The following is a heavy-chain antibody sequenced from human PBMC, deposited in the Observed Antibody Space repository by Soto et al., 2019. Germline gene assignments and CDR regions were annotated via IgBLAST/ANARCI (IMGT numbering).Heavy chain of an antibody. CDR3: AKVAECSSTSCYSYYYYMDV. Sequence: GGSLRLSCAASGFTFSSYAMSWVRQAPGKGLEWVSAISGSGGSTYYADSVKGRFTISRDNSKNTLYLQMNSLRAEDTAVYYCAKVAECSSTSCYSYYYYMDVWGKGTTVTVSS. CDR1: GFTFSSYA. CDR2: ISGSGGST. D-gene: IGHD2-2*01. J-gene: IGHJ6*03. V-gene: IGHV3-23*01.